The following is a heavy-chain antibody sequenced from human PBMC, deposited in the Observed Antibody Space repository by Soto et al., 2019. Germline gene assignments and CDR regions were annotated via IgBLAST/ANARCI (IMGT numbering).Heavy chain of an antibody. CDR2: IYYSGST. J-gene: IGHJ4*02. Sequence: PSETLSLTCAVYGGSFSGYYWSWIRQPPGKGLEWIGYIYYSGSTNYNSSLKSRVTISVDTSKIQFSLKLSSVTAADTAVYYCARGHSSGWYFDYWGQGTLVTVSS. CDR3: ARGHSSGWYFDY. D-gene: IGHD6-25*01. V-gene: IGHV4-59*01. CDR1: GGSFSGYY.